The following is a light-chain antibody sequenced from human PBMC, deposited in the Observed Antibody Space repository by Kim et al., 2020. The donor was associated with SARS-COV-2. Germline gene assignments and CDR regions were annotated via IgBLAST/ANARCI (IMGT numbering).Light chain of an antibody. CDR1: SSNVGAGED. V-gene: IGLV1-40*01. Sequence: RVTISCSGRSSNVGAGEDVHWYQPCPGTVPKLLIYGNRHRPSGVPDRFSGSKSGTSAYLAITGLQAGDEADYYCQSYDSSLSDVVFGGGTQLTVL. CDR3: QSYDSSLSDVV. J-gene: IGLJ2*01. CDR2: GNR.